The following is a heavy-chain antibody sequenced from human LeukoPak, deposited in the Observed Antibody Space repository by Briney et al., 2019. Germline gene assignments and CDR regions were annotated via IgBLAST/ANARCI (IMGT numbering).Heavy chain of an antibody. Sequence: PGGSLRLSCAASGFTFDDYGMSWVRQAPGKGLEWVANIKQDGSEKYYVDSVKGRFTISRDNAKNSLYLQMNSLRGEDTAVYYCARAGGTYYGIAFDMWGQGTMVTVSS. D-gene: IGHD1-26*01. V-gene: IGHV3-7*01. CDR3: ARAGGTYYGIAFDM. CDR1: GFTFDDYG. CDR2: IKQDGSEK. J-gene: IGHJ3*02.